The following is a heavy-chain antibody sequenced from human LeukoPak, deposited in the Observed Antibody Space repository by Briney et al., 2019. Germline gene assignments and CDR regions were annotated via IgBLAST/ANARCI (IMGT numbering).Heavy chain of an antibody. CDR2: ISGSGGST. Sequence: GGSLRLSCAASGFTFSSYGMSWVRQAPGKGLEWVSAISGSGGSTYYADSVKGRFTISKDNSKNTPYLQMNSLRAEDTAVYYCAKEGAPYYYDSSGYHVHWFDPWGQGTLVTVSS. J-gene: IGHJ5*02. CDR1: GFTFSSYG. D-gene: IGHD3-22*01. V-gene: IGHV3-23*01. CDR3: AKEGAPYYYDSSGYHVHWFDP.